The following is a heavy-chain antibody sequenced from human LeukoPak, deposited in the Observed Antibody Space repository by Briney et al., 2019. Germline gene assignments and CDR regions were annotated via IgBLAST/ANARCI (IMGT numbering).Heavy chain of an antibody. D-gene: IGHD6-13*01. Sequence: PGGSLRLSCAASGFTFSSYWMHWVRQAPGKGLVWVSRIKSYGSSANYAESVKGRFTISRDNAKRTMHLQMNSLGAEDTAVYYCATSPPDSSWVYWGQGTLVTVSS. CDR3: ATSPPDSSWVY. J-gene: IGHJ4*02. CDR1: GFTFSSYW. CDR2: IKSYGSSA. V-gene: IGHV3-74*01.